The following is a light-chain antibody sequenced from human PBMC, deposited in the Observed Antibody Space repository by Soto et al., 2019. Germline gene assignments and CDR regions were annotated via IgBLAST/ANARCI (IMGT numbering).Light chain of an antibody. J-gene: IGKJ2*01. CDR1: QTILYNCNNKNY. V-gene: IGKV4-1*01. CDR3: HQYYGNPS. CDR2: WAS. Sequence: DIVMTQSADSLAVSLGERATINCKSSQTILYNCNNKNYLAWYQQKPGQPPKLLIYWASTRESGVPDRFSGSGSGTDFTLTISSLQAEDVAVYYCHQYYGNPSFGQGTKLEIK.